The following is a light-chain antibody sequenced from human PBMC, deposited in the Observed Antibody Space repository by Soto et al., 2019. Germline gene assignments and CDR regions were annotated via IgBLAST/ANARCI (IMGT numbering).Light chain of an antibody. J-gene: IGLJ3*02. CDR1: SSNVGGYNY. V-gene: IGLV2-11*01. Sequence: QSALTQPRSVSASPGQSVTISCTGTSSNVGGYNYLSWYQQNPGKAPKLMIYDASKRPPGVPDRFSGSKSGNAAFLTISGLQVEDEADYYCCSYAASYTLLFGGGTKLTVL. CDR2: DAS. CDR3: CSYAASYTLL.